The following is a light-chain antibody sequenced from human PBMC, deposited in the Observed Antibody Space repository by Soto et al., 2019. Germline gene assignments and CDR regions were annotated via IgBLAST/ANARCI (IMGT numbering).Light chain of an antibody. Sequence: EIVMTQSPATLSLSPGDSATLSCRASQSVYNNLAWYQQKPGQAPRLIVYGAYTRATGIPARFSGSGSGTEFTLTISSLQSEDFAVYYCQQYNNWPPVTCGPGTKVDIK. J-gene: IGKJ3*01. CDR3: QQYNNWPPVT. CDR1: QSVYNN. CDR2: GAY. V-gene: IGKV3-15*01.